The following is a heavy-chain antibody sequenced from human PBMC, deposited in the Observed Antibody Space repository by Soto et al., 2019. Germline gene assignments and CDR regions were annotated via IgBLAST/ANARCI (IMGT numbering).Heavy chain of an antibody. CDR1: GGSISSSSYY. V-gene: IGHV4-39*01. Sequence: PSETLSLTCTVSGGSISSSSYYWGWIRQPPGKGLEWIGSIYYSGSTYYNPSLKSRVTISVDTSKNQFSLKLSSVTAADTAVYYCARGAGYDSFDYWGQGTLVTVSS. D-gene: IGHD5-12*01. CDR3: ARGAGYDSFDY. J-gene: IGHJ4*02. CDR2: IYYSGST.